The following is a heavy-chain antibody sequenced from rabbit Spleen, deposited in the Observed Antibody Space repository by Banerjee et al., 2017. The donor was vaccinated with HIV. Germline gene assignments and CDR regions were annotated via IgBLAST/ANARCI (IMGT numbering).Heavy chain of an antibody. J-gene: IGHJ6*01. Sequence: QEQLVESGGGLVKPGGTLTLTCTASGFSFSSSYYMCWVRQAPGKGLEWIGCIYGGDGSSTAYANWAKGRFTISKTSSTTVPLQMTSLTAADTATYFCARDSGTSFSSYGMDLWGPGTLVTVS. V-gene: IGHV1S45*01. CDR1: GFSFSSSYY. CDR2: IYGGDGSST. D-gene: IGHD8-1*01. CDR3: ARDSGTSFSSYGMDL.